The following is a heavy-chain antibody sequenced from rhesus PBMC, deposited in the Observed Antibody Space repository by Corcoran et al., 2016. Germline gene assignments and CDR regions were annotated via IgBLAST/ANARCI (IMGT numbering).Heavy chain of an antibody. J-gene: IGHJ5-1*01. D-gene: IGHD6-31*01. CDR2: MYISTETT. V-gene: IGHV4S7*01. CDR1: GGSISGGYG. CDR3: ATSGGAAAGRYHRFDV. Sequence: QVQLQESGPGLLKPSETLSLTCAVSGGSISGGYGWGWIRQPPGKGLGWFGSMYISTETTYPNPSLRSRVPIPTDTSNTQFSLTLRAVTAADPAVFSCATSGGAAAGRYHRFDVWGPGLLVTVSS.